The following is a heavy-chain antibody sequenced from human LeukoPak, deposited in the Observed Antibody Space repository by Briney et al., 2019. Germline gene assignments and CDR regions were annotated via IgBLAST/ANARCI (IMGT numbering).Heavy chain of an antibody. V-gene: IGHV1-69*06. CDR2: IIPIFGTA. Sequence: SVKVSCKASGGTFSSYAISWVRQAPGQGLEWMGGIIPIFGTANYAQKFQGRVTITADKSTSTAYMELSSLRSEDTAVYYCAIPLEWLFAFDYWGQGTLVTVSS. J-gene: IGHJ4*02. D-gene: IGHD3-3*01. CDR1: GGTFSSYA. CDR3: AIPLEWLFAFDY.